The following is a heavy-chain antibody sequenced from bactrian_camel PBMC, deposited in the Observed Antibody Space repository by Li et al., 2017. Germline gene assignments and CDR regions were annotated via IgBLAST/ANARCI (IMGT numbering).Heavy chain of an antibody. D-gene: IGHD6*01. J-gene: IGHJ4*01. CDR1: GSTVSFNC. CDR3: AADRPQWGYRSGASWYTCPDYFNY. V-gene: IGHV3S53*01. Sequence: HVQLVESGGGSVQTGGSLRLSCAASGSTVSFNCLGWFRQAPGKGRRKIAVIESDGVTSYADSVKGRFTISKDRLNNTLYLQMNSLKPEDTAMYYCAADRPQWGYRSGASWYTCPDYFNYWGQGTQVTVS. CDR2: IESDGVT.